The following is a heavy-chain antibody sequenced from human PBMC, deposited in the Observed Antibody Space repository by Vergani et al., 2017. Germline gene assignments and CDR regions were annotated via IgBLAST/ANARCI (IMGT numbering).Heavy chain of an antibody. V-gene: IGHV3-21*01. Sequence: EVQLVESGGGLVKPGGSLRLSCAASGFTFSSYSMHWVRQAPGKGLEWVSSITSSSSYIYYADSMKGRFTISRDNAKNSLYLQIYSLRAEDTAVYYCARDSKQYCSSTSCPFDYWGQGTLVTVSS. J-gene: IGHJ4*02. D-gene: IGHD2-2*01. CDR3: ARDSKQYCSSTSCPFDY. CDR1: GFTFSSYS. CDR2: ITSSSSYI.